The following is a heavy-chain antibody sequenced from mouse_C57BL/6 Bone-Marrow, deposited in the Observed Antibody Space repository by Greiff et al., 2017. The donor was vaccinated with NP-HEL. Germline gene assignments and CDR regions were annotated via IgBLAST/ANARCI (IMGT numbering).Heavy chain of an antibody. CDR3: ARDGTRNYYYAMDY. J-gene: IGHJ4*01. V-gene: IGHV5-4*01. CDR1: GFTFSSYA. CDR2: ISDGGSYT. Sequence: DVKLVESGGGLVKPGGSLKLSCAASGFTFSSYAMSWVRQTPEKRLEWVATISDGGSYTYYPDNVKGRFTISRDNAKNNLYLQMSHLKSEDTAMYYCARDGTRNYYYAMDYWGQGTSVTVSS.